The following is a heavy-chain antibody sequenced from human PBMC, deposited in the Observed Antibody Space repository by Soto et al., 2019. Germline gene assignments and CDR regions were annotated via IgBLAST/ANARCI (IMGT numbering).Heavy chain of an antibody. V-gene: IGHV1-69*12. CDR3: ARDNDRLQLGGNYYYIMDV. CDR1: GGTFSSYA. J-gene: IGHJ6*02. Sequence: QVQLVQSGAEVKKPGSSVKVSCKASGGTFSSYAISWVRQAPGQGLEWMGGIMPIFRTPDYAQKFQGRVTMPADESTSTAYMELSSLRSDDTGVYYCARDNDRLQLGGNYYYIMDVWGQGTTVTVSS. D-gene: IGHD5-12*01. CDR2: IMPIFRTP.